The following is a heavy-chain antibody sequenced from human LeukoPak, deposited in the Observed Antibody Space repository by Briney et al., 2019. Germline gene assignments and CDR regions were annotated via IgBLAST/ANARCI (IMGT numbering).Heavy chain of an antibody. J-gene: IGHJ5*02. CDR1: GGSFSGYY. Sequence: SETLSLTCAVYGGSFSGYYWSWIRQPPGKGLEWSGEINHSGSTNYNPSLKSRVTISVDTSKSQFSLKLSSVTAADTAVYYCARSGVGYYDFWSGYSHENWFDPWGQGTLVTVSS. CDR3: ARSGVGYYDFWSGYSHENWFDP. V-gene: IGHV4-34*01. CDR2: INHSGST. D-gene: IGHD3-3*01.